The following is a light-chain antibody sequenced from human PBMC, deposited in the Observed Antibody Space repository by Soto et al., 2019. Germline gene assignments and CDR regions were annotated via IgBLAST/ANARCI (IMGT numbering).Light chain of an antibody. CDR3: QQYGSSPPIT. CDR2: GAS. J-gene: IGKJ5*01. V-gene: IGKV3-20*01. CDR1: QSVSSSY. Sequence: EIVLTQSPGTLSLSPGERATLSCRASQSVSSSYLAWYQQKPGQAPRLLIYGASSRATGIPXRXXGSGSGTDFTLTISRLEPEDFAVYYCQQYGSSPPITFGQGTRLEMK.